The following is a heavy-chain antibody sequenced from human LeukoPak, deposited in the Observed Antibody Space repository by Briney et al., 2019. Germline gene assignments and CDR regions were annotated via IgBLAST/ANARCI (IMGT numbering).Heavy chain of an antibody. Sequence: GGSLRLSCAASGFTFSSYGMHWVRQAPGKGLEWVAFIRYDGSNKYYADSVKGRFTISRDNSKNTLYLQMNSLRAEDTAVYYCAKERDTAMDTIDYWGQGTIVTVSS. V-gene: IGHV3-30*02. CDR3: AKERDTAMDTIDY. CDR2: IRYDGSNK. D-gene: IGHD5-18*01. J-gene: IGHJ4*02. CDR1: GFTFSSYG.